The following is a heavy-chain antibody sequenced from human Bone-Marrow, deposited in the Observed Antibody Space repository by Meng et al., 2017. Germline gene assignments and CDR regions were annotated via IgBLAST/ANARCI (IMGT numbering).Heavy chain of an antibody. J-gene: IGHJ4*02. V-gene: IGHV3-33*03. CDR2: IWYDGSNK. D-gene: IGHD3-16*02. Sequence: GESLKISCVGSRFIFSSYGMHWVRQAPGKGLEWVALIWYDGSNKYYVDSVKGRFSISRDNSRNTLYLQMNSLRVVDTAIYYCASQMSPRVVTRDALDYWGPGTLVPVSS. CDR3: ASQMSPRVVTRDALDY. CDR1: RFIFSSYG.